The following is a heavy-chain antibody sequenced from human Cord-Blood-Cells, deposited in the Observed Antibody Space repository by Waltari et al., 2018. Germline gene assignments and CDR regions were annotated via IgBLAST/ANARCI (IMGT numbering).Heavy chain of an antibody. Sequence: QVQLVQSGAEVKKPGASVKVSCKASGYTFTGYYMHWVRQAPGQGLEWMGWINTNSGGTNYAQKFQVWFTMTRDTSISTAYMELSRLRSDDTAVYYCARTSIVGATRYYYYGMDVWGQGTTVTVSS. V-gene: IGHV1-2*04. CDR2: INTNSGGT. D-gene: IGHD1-26*01. CDR3: ARTSIVGATRYYYYGMDV. CDR1: GYTFTGYY. J-gene: IGHJ6*02.